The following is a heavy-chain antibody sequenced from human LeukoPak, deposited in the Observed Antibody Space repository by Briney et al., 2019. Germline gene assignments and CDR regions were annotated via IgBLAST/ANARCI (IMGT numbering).Heavy chain of an antibody. D-gene: IGHD3-10*01. Sequence: ASVKVSCKASGYTFTDYYMHWVRQAPGQGLEWMGWINPNSGGTNYAQKFQGRVTMTRDTSISTAYMELSRLRSDDTAVYFCARDRTKIPGISMVRGVTKFYYYYMDIWGKGTTVTVSS. CDR2: INPNSGGT. V-gene: IGHV1-2*02. CDR3: ARDRTKIPGISMVRGVTKFYYYYMDI. J-gene: IGHJ6*03. CDR1: GYTFTDYY.